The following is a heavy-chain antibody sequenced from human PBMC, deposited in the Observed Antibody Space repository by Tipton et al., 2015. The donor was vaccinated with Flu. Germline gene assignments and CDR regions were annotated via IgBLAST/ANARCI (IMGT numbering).Heavy chain of an antibody. Sequence: GSLRLSCAASGFPSRSYWMSWVRQAPGDGREWVASIKQDGSEYYYVDSVKGRFTISRDNAKNALYLQMNSLRAEDTAVYYCARGRYYNDCLTGSNCIRDWGQGTLGTVSS. J-gene: IGHJ4*02. CDR1: GFPSRSYW. V-gene: IGHV3-7*01. CDR3: ARGRYYNDCLTGSNCIRD. CDR2: IKQDGSEY. D-gene: IGHD3-9*01.